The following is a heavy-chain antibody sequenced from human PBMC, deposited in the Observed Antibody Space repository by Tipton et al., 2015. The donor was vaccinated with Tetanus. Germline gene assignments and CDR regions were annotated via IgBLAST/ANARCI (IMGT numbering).Heavy chain of an antibody. D-gene: IGHD3-22*01. J-gene: IGHJ4*02. CDR2: IYPGDSDT. CDR1: GYSFTSYW. CDR3: ARGHYYDSSGYPPQTYYFDY. Sequence: VQLVQSGAEVKKPGESLKISCKGSGYSFTSYWIGWVRQMPGKGLEWMGIIYPGDSDTRYSPSFQGQVTISAEKSISTAYLQWSSLKASDTAMYYCARGHYYDSSGYPPQTYYFDYWGQGTLVTVSS. V-gene: IGHV5-51*01.